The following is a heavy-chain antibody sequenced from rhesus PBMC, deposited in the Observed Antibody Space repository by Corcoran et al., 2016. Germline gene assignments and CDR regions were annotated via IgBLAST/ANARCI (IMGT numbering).Heavy chain of an antibody. CDR3: AKKGSGSWTLDY. D-gene: IGHD6-25*01. J-gene: IGHJ4*01. CDR2: SGTRESDT. V-gene: IGHV5-2*01. Sequence: EVQLVQSGAEVKRPGESLKISCKTSGYSFTSYWISWVRQMPGKGLEWMGASGTRESDTRYSPAFQGQVTSSADKSSSTTYLQWTSRKASDSATYYCAKKGSGSWTLDYWGQGVLVTVSS. CDR1: GYSFTSYW.